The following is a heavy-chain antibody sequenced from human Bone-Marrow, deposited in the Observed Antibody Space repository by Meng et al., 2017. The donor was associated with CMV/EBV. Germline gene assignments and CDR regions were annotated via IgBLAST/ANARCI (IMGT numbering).Heavy chain of an antibody. V-gene: IGHV3-30*04. D-gene: IGHD3-10*02. CDR2: ISYDGSNK. Sequence: GESLKISCAASGFTFSSYAMHWVRQAPGKGLEWVAVISYDGSNKYYADSVKGRFTISRDNSKNSLYLQMNSLRPEDTAVYYCAKDSPLFVSNTPYFDSWGQGTLVTVSS. CDR1: GFTFSSYA. J-gene: IGHJ4*02. CDR3: AKDSPLFVSNTPYFDS.